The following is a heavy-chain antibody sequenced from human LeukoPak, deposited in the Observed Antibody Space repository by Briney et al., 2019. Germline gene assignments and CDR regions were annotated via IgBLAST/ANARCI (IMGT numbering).Heavy chain of an antibody. V-gene: IGHV4-59*01. CDR3: ARVGIAVAGTHYYMDV. CDR1: GGSFSSYY. CDR2: IYYSGST. D-gene: IGHD6-19*01. Sequence: SETLSLTCAVYGGSFSSYYWSWIRQPPGKGLEWIGYIYYSGSTNYNPSLKSRVTISVDTSKNQFSLKLSSVTAADTAVYYCARVGIAVAGTHYYMDVWGKGTTVTVSS. J-gene: IGHJ6*03.